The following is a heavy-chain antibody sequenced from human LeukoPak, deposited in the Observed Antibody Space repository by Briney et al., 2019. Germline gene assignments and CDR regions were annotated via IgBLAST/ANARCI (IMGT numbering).Heavy chain of an antibody. CDR3: AKDPGMATGFVLDY. J-gene: IGHJ4*02. V-gene: IGHV3-23*01. Sequence: PGGSLRLSCAASGFTFSTYAMSWVRQAPGKGLEWVSAISGSGGATYYADSVKGRFTISRDNSKNTLYLQVNSLRAEDTAVYYCAKDPGMATGFVLDYWGQGTLVTVSS. CDR2: ISGSGGAT. CDR1: GFTFSTYA. D-gene: IGHD5-24*01.